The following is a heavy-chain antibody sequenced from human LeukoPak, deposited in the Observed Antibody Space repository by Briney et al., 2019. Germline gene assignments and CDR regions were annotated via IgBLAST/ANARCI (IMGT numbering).Heavy chain of an antibody. CDR1: GFNFSDSW. CDR3: AKGGMLAWYYFDY. Sequence: GGSLRLSCVTSGFNFSDSWMNWVRRAPGKGLEWVSGISGSGGSTYYADSVKGRFTIFRDISKNTLYLQINSLRAEDTAIYYCAKGGMLAWYYFDYWGQGTLVTVSS. J-gene: IGHJ4*02. V-gene: IGHV3-23*01. CDR2: ISGSGGST. D-gene: IGHD2-8*01.